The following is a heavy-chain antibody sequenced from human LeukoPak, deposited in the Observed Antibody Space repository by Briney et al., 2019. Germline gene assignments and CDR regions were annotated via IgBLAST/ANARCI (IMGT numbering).Heavy chain of an antibody. CDR1: GFTFSNYA. CDR3: AKARTPYYDSSGELDY. V-gene: IGHV3-23*01. Sequence: GGSLRLSCAASGFTFSNYAMSWVRQAPGKGLEWVSAISGSGGSTFYADSVKGRFTISRDNSKNTLYLHMNSLRAEDTAVFYCAKARTPYYDSSGELDYWGQGTLVTVSS. CDR2: ISGSGGST. J-gene: IGHJ4*02. D-gene: IGHD3-22*01.